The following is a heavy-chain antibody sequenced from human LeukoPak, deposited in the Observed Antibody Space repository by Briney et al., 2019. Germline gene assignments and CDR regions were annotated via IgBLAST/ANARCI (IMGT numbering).Heavy chain of an antibody. D-gene: IGHD2-21*01. CDR2: IYTSGST. Sequence: SETLSLTCTVSGGSISSGSYYWSWIRQPAGKGLEWIGRIYTSGSTNYNPSLKSRVTMSLDTSKNQFSLKLRSVTAADTAVYYCARDAVLDHCGGDCYPDYWGQGTLVTVSS. CDR3: ARDAVLDHCGGDCYPDY. J-gene: IGHJ4*02. V-gene: IGHV4-61*02. CDR1: GGSISSGSYY.